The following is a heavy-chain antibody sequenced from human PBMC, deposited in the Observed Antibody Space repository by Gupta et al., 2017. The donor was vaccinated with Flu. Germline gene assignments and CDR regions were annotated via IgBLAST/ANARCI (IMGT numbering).Heavy chain of an antibody. Sequence: EVQLLESGGGLVQPGGSLRLSCAASGFTFSSYAMSWVRQAPGKGLEWVSAISGSGGSTYYADSVKGRFTISRDNSKNTLYLQMNSLRAEDTAVYYCAKPDQEGAPTAGAFDIWGQGTMVTVSS. CDR2: ISGSGGST. D-gene: IGHD1-26*01. CDR3: AKPDQEGAPTAGAFDI. V-gene: IGHV3-23*01. J-gene: IGHJ3*02. CDR1: GFTFSSYA.